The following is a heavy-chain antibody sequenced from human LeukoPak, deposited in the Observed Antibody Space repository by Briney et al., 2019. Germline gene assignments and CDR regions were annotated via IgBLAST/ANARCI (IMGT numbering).Heavy chain of an antibody. D-gene: IGHD1-1*01. CDR1: GFTFSSYE. V-gene: IGHV3-48*03. Sequence: GSLRLSCAASGFTFSSYEMNGVRPAPGQGLEWVSYISSSGSTIYYADSVKGRFSISRDSSKNTVYPQMNSLRAEDTAVYYCARELRENGVFDIWGQGTMVTVSS. J-gene: IGHJ3*02. CDR3: ARELRENGVFDI. CDR2: ISSSGSTI.